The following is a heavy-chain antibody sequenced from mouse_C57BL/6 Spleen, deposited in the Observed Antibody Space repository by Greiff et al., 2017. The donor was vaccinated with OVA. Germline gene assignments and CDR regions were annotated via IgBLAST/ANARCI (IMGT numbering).Heavy chain of an antibody. V-gene: IGHV1-72*01. CDR1: GYTFTSYW. CDR3: APGGQLRLPYAKDY. Sequence: VQLQQPGAELVQPGASVKLSCKASGYTFTSYWMHWVKQRPGRGLEWIGRIDPNSGGTKYNEKFKSKATLTVDKPSSPAYMQLSSLTSEDSAVYYCAPGGQLRLPYAKDYWGQGASVTVSS. CDR2: IDPNSGGT. D-gene: IGHD3-2*02. J-gene: IGHJ4*01.